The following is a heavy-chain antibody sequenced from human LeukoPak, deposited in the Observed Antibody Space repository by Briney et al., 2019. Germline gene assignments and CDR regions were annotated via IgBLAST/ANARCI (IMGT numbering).Heavy chain of an antibody. CDR3: ARSHISGWYGGPEY. CDR1: GYTFTTYA. J-gene: IGHJ4*02. V-gene: IGHV7-4-1*02. CDR2: IDTNTGNP. D-gene: IGHD6-19*01. Sequence: ASVKVSCKASGYTFTTYAMNWVRQAPGQGLEWMGWIDTNTGNPMYAQGFTGRFVFSLDTSVSTAYLQISSLKAEDTAVYYCARSHISGWYGGPEYWGQGTLVTVSS.